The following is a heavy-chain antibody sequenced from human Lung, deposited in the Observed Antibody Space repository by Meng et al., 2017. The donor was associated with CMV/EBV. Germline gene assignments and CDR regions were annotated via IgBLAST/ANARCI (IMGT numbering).Heavy chain of an antibody. V-gene: IGHV1-46*01. CDR2: INPSGGST. CDR3: ARDLITIAAADNYYYYGMDV. J-gene: IGHJ6*02. D-gene: IGHD6-13*01. CDR1: GYTFTSYY. Sequence: ASVXVSXKASGYTFTSYYMHWVRQAPGQGLEWMGIINPSGGSTSYAQKFQGRVTMTRDTSTSTVYMELSSLRSEDTAVYYCARDLITIAAADNYYYYGMDVWGQGTXVTVSS.